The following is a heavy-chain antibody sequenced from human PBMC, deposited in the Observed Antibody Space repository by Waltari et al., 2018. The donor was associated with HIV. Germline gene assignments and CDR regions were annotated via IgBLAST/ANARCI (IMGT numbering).Heavy chain of an antibody. J-gene: IGHJ4*02. CDR1: GFTFSNYN. Sequence: EVQLVESGGGLVQPGGSLRLSCAASGFTFSNYNMNWVRQAPGKGLELVSYIGNSRSSIYYADSVKGRFTISRDNAKNSLYLQMNSLRDEDTAVYYCARDRGYSPVFDYWGQGTLVTVSS. V-gene: IGHV3-48*02. CDR3: ARDRGYSPVFDY. D-gene: IGHD5-18*01. CDR2: IGNSRSSI.